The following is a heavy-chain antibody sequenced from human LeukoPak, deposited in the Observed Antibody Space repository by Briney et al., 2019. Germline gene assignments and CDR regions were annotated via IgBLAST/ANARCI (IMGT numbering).Heavy chain of an antibody. V-gene: IGHV4-59*01. CDR1: GGSISSYY. Sequence: SETLSLTCTVSGGSISSYYWSWIRQPPGKGLEWIGYIYYSGSTNYNPSLKSRVTISVDTSKNQFSLKLSSVTAAVTAVYYCARAATWAFDIRGQGTMVTVSS. CDR2: IYYSGST. D-gene: IGHD2-15*01. J-gene: IGHJ3*02. CDR3: ARAATWAFDI.